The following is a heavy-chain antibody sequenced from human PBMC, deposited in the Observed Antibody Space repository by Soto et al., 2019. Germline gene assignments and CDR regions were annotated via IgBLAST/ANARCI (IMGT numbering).Heavy chain of an antibody. J-gene: IGHJ6*02. CDR3: ARSEEDSEYDSDGLDV. D-gene: IGHD2-15*01. V-gene: IGHV6-1*01. CDR2: TYYRSRWYS. CDR1: VDTVSSNSVA. Sequence: SQTLSLTCVGSVDTVSSNSVAWNWVRQSPSRGLEWLGRTYYRSRWYSDYAVSVRSRIDINADTSKNQVSLQLNSVTPEDTAVYDCARSEEDSEYDSDGLDVWGQGPKVTV.